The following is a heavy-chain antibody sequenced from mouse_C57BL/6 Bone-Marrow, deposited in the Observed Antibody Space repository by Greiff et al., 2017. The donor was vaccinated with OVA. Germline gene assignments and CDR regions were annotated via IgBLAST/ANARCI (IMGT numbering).Heavy chain of an antibody. CDR1: GFTFTDYY. D-gene: IGHD1-1*01. J-gene: IGHJ3*01. CDR2: IRNKANGYTT. V-gene: IGHV7-3*01. Sequence: DVHLVESGGGLVQPGGSLSLSCAASGFTFTDYYMSWVRQPPGKALEWLGFIRNKANGYTTEYSASVKGRFTISRDNSQSILYLQMNALRAEDSATYYCARSLITTARFAYWGQGTLVTVSA. CDR3: ARSLITTARFAY.